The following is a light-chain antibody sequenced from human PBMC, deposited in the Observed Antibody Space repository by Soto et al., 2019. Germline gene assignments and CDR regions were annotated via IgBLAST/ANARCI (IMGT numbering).Light chain of an antibody. J-gene: IGKJ4*01. CDR3: QQYNNWPPLT. CDR2: GAS. Sequence: EIVLTPSPGILSLSPGERATLSCRASQSISSNLAWYQQKPGQAPRLLIYGASTRATGIPARFSGSGSGTEFTLTISSLQSEDFAVYYCQQYNNWPPLTFGGGTKVDNK. CDR1: QSISSN. V-gene: IGKV3-15*01.